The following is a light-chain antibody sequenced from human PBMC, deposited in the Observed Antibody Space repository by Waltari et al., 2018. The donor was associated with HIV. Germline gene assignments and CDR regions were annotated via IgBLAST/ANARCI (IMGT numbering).Light chain of an antibody. Sequence: QSVLTQPPSVSAAPGQKVTISCSGSSSTLRNFSLSWYQQLPGTAPKLLIYENNKLPSGIPDRFSGSKSGTSATLGITGLQTGDEANYYCGTWDSSLSAGVVFGGGTKLTVL. CDR2: ENN. CDR1: SSTLRNFS. J-gene: IGLJ2*01. CDR3: GTWDSSLSAGVV. V-gene: IGLV1-51*02.